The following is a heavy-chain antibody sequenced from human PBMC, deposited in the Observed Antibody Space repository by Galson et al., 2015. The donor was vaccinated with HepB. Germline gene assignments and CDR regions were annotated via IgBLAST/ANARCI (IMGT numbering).Heavy chain of an antibody. J-gene: IGHJ4*02. D-gene: IGHD3-10*01. CDR2: IHPNSGGT. CDR3: ATYNYGS. V-gene: IGHV1-2*02. Sequence: SVKVSCKASGYIFTDYYIHWVRQAPGQGLEWMGWIHPNSGGTNYTQKLQGRVTLTRDTSISTAYMEVISLRSDDTAVYYCATYNYGSWGQGTLVTVSS. CDR1: GYIFTDYY.